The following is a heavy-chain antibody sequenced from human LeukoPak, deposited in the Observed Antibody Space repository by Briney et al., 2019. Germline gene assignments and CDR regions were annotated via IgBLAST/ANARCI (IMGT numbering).Heavy chain of an antibody. Sequence: ASVKVSCKASGGTFSSYAISWVRQAPGQGLEWMGRIIPIFGTANYAQKFQGRVTITTDESTSTAYMELSSLRSEDTAVYYCARAGLYGSGTLDYWGQGTLVTVSS. V-gene: IGHV1-69*05. CDR2: IIPIFGTA. J-gene: IGHJ4*02. CDR3: ARAGLYGSGTLDY. CDR1: GGTFSSYA. D-gene: IGHD3-10*01.